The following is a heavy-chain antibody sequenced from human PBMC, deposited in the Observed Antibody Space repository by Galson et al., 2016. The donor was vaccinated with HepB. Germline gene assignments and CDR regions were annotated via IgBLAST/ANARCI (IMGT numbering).Heavy chain of an antibody. CDR3: AREAAPGDGYSLAY. D-gene: IGHD5-24*01. Sequence: SVKVSCKASKYTFTVYYIHWVRQAPGQGLEWMGWISPNSGGTNYAQKFQGRVTMTRDTSITTAYMELSSLRSDDTAVYYCAREAAPGDGYSLAYWGQGTLVTVS. J-gene: IGHJ4*02. CDR2: ISPNSGGT. CDR1: KYTFTVYY. V-gene: IGHV1-2*02.